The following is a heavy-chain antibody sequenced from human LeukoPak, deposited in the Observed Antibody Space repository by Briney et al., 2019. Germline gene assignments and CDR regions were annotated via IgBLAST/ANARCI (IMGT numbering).Heavy chain of an antibody. CDR2: ISGSGGST. J-gene: IGHJ5*02. CDR3: ARDSARVVTLDSWFDP. D-gene: IGHD4-23*01. Sequence: HAGGSLRLSCAASGFTFSSDAMSWVRQAPGKGLEWVSAISGSGGSTYYADSVKGRFTISRDNSKNTLYLQMNSLRAEDTAVYYCARDSARVVTLDSWFDPWGQGTLVTVSS. V-gene: IGHV3-23*01. CDR1: GFTFSSDA.